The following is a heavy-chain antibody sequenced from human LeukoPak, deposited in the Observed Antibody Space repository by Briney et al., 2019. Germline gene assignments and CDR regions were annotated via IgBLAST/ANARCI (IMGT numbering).Heavy chain of an antibody. D-gene: IGHD1-14*01. Sequence: PSEPLSLTCTGSGASISSSSYYWGRIHQPPGKGLEWIGSIYYSGSTYYNPSLKSRVTISVDTSKNQFSLKLSSVTAADTAVYYCARGSPPYYFDYWGQGTLVTVSS. CDR1: GASISSSSYY. V-gene: IGHV4-39*01. CDR2: IYYSGST. J-gene: IGHJ4*02. CDR3: ARGSPPYYFDY.